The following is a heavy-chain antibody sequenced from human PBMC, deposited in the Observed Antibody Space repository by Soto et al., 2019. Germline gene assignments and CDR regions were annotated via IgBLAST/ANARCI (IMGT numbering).Heavy chain of an antibody. CDR2: TYYRSNWRH. Sequence: TLSLTCAISGDSVSSNAAAWNWIRSSPSRGLEWLGRTYYRSNWRHDYAVSVKSRITVNPDTSKNHFSLQLNSVTPDDTAVYYCARGVAGSGFDLWGQGTLVTVSS. CDR1: GDSVSSNAAA. J-gene: IGHJ4*02. D-gene: IGHD6-19*01. V-gene: IGHV6-1*01. CDR3: ARGVAGSGFDL.